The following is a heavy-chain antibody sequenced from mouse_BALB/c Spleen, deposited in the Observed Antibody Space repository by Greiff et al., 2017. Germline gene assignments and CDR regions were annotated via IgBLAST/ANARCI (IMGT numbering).Heavy chain of an antibody. Sequence: VQLQQSGAELARPGASVKMSCKASGYTFTSYTMHWVKQRPGQGLEWIGYINPSSGYTNYNQKFKDKATLTADKSSSTAYMQLSSLTSEDSAVYYGARRGRYDWFAYGGQGTLVTVSA. CDR1: GYTFTSYT. CDR3: ARRGRYDWFAY. D-gene: IGHD2-14*01. CDR2: INPSSGYT. J-gene: IGHJ3*01. V-gene: IGHV1-4*01.